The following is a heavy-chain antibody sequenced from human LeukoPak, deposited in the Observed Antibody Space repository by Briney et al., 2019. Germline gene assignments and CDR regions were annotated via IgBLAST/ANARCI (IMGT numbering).Heavy chain of an antibody. CDR3: ARVVVRGVINGGLDY. CDR2: INPSGGST. V-gene: IGHV1-46*01. CDR1: GYTFTSYY. Sequence: GASVKVSCKASGYTFTSYYMHWVRQAPGQGLEWMGIINPSGGSTSYAQKFQGRVTMTRDMSTSTVYMELSSLRSEDTAVYYCARVVVRGVINGGLDYWGQGTLVTVSS. D-gene: IGHD3-10*01. J-gene: IGHJ4*02.